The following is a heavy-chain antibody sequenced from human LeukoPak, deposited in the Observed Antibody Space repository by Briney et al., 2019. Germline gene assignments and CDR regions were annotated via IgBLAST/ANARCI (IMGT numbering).Heavy chain of an antibody. CDR3: AKILGPFDY. CDR2: ISYDGSNK. J-gene: IGHJ4*02. D-gene: IGHD3/OR15-3a*01. CDR1: GFTFSSYG. V-gene: IGHV3-30*18. Sequence: GGSLRLSCAASGFTFSSYGMHWVRQAPGKGLEWVAVISYDGSNKYYADSVKGRFTISRDNSKNTLYLQMNSLRAEDTAVYYCAKILGPFDYWGQGTLVTVSS.